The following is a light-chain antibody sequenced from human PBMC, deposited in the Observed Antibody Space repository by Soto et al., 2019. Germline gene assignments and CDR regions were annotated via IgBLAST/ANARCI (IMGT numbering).Light chain of an antibody. J-gene: IGKJ1*01. CDR3: QQYGSSPRT. CDR1: QSISSSY. V-gene: IGKV3-20*01. CDR2: GTS. Sequence: IALTQSPVTLSLSPGERATLSCMTSQSISSSYLAWYQQKPGQAPRLLIYGTSSRATGIPDRFSGSGSGTDFTLTISRLEPEDFAVYYCQQYGSSPRTFGQGTKVDI.